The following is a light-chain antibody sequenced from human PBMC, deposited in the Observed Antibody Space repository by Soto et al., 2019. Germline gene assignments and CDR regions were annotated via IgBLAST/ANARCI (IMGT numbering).Light chain of an antibody. CDR3: SSYRSSTTPLV. Sequence: QSVLTQPASVSGSPRQSITISCTGSSSDVGGYNYVSWYQQHPGKAPKFMIYDVNYRPSGVSNRFSGSKSGNTASLTISGLQAEDEADYYCSSYRSSTTPLVFGTGTKLTVL. J-gene: IGLJ1*01. CDR2: DVN. V-gene: IGLV2-14*03. CDR1: SSDVGGYNY.